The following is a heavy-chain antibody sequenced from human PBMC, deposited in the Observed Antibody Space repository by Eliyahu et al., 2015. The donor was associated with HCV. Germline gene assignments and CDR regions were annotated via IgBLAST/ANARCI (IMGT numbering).Heavy chain of an antibody. CDR1: GYTFTXYX. CDR3: ARDRGNGYNSGPGGYFDY. Sequence: QVQLVQXGAEXKKPGASXKVSCKAXGYTFTXYXRPWVRXAPGQGLEWMGWINPNSGGTNYAQKFQGRVTMTRDTSISTAYMELSRLRSDDTAVYYCARDRGNGYNSGPGGYFDYWGQGTLVTVSS. D-gene: IGHD5-24*01. V-gene: IGHV1-2*02. J-gene: IGHJ4*02. CDR2: INPNSGGT.